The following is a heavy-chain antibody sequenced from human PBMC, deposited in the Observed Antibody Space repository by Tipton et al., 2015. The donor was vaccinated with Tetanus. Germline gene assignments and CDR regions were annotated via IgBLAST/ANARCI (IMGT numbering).Heavy chain of an antibody. V-gene: IGHV3-64*01. J-gene: IGHJ6*02. CDR2: ILDERTT. CDR1: GFIFSHFP. D-gene: IGHD3-10*01. CDR3: ARDQAEVYYGSGSYLGMDV. Sequence: SLRLSCAASGFIFSHFPMHWVRQAPGMEPEYLSSILDERTTLHANSVKGRFTISRDNSKNTLYLQMDSLRDEDTAVYYCARDQAEVYYGSGSYLGMDVWGQGTTVTVSS.